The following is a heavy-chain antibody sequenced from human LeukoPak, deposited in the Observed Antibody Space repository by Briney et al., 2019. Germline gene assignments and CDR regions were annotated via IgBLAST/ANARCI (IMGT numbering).Heavy chain of an antibody. CDR2: ISGSGGST. Sequence: GGSLRLSCAASGFTFSSYAMSWVRQAPGKGLEWVSAISGSGGSTYYADSVKGRFTISRDNSKNTLYLQMNSLRAEDTAVFYCAASYGDYYPLDYWGQGTLVTVSS. D-gene: IGHD4-17*01. J-gene: IGHJ4*02. V-gene: IGHV3-23*01. CDR3: AASYGDYYPLDY. CDR1: GFTFSSYA.